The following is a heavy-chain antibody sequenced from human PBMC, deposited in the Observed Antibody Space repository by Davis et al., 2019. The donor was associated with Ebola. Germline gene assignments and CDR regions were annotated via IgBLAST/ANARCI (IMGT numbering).Heavy chain of an antibody. V-gene: IGHV3-30*18. CDR3: ANSPEGGNDAFDI. Sequence: GESLKISCAASGFTFSSYAMSWVRQAPGKGLEWVAVISYDGSNKYYADSVKGRFTISRDNSKNTLYLQMNSLTTEDTAVYYCANSPEGGNDAFDIWGQGTMVTVSS. CDR1: GFTFSSYA. J-gene: IGHJ3*02. CDR2: ISYDGSNK. D-gene: IGHD1-26*01.